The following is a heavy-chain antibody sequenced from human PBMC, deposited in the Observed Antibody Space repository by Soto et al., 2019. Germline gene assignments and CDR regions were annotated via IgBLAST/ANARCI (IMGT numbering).Heavy chain of an antibody. V-gene: IGHV4-39*01. J-gene: IGHJ4*02. Sequence: SETLSLTCIVSGVSISGSSYHWGWIRQPPGRGLEWIGNIFYSGTTYYNPSLKSRVTISVDTSKNQFSLRLSSVTAADTAVYFCARGFYDSRGYSSPFDYWGQGIVVT. CDR1: GVSISGSSYH. D-gene: IGHD3-22*01. CDR3: ARGFYDSRGYSSPFDY. CDR2: IFYSGTT.